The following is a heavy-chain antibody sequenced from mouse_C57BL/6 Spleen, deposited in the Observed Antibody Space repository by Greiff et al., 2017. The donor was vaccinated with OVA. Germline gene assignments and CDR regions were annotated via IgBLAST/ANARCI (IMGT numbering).Heavy chain of an antibody. D-gene: IGHD1-1*01. V-gene: IGHV7-3*01. CDR1: GFTFTDYY. Sequence: EVKVVESGGGLVQPGGSLSLSCAASGFTFTDYYMSWVRQPPGKALEWLGFIRNKANGYTTEYSASVKGRFTSSRENSQSILYLQRNALRAEDSATYYCASSYYYGSEYYFDGWGQGTTLTVSS. CDR2: IRNKANGYTT. CDR3: ASSYYYGSEYYFDG. J-gene: IGHJ2*01.